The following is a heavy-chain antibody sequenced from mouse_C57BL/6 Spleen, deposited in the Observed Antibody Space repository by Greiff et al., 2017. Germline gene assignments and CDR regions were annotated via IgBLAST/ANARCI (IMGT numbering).Heavy chain of an antibody. J-gene: IGHJ3*01. Sequence: EVQLQQSGPELVKPGASVKISCKASGYTFTDYYMNWVKQSHGKGLEWIGDINPNNGGTSYNQKFKGKATLTVDKSSSTAYMELRSLTSEDSAVYYCARGDYDYDVLFAYWGQGTLVTVSA. CDR2: INPNNGGT. D-gene: IGHD2-4*01. V-gene: IGHV1-26*01. CDR1: GYTFTDYY. CDR3: ARGDYDYDVLFAY.